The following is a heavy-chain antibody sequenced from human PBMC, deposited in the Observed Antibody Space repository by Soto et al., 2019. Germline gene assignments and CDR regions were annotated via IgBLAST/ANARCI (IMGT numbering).Heavy chain of an antibody. CDR3: ATAGSSSWFPVYYMDV. Sequence: GGSLRLSCAASGVTFSSYGMHWVRQGPGKGLEWVAVISYDGSNKYYADSVKGRFTISRDNSKNTLYLQMNSLRAEDTAVYYCATAGSSSWFPVYYMDVWGKGTTVTVSS. V-gene: IGHV3-30*03. D-gene: IGHD6-13*01. J-gene: IGHJ6*03. CDR1: GVTFSSYG. CDR2: ISYDGSNK.